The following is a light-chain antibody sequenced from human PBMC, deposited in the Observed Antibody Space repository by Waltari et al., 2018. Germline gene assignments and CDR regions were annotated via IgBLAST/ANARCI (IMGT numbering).Light chain of an antibody. Sequence: DIVMTQSPDSLAVSLGERATINCKSSQSVLYTSNNKNYLAWYQQRPGQPPKLLIRWASTRESGVPDRFSGSGSGTDLTLTITSLQAEDVSVYYYQEYYSPQLTFGGGTKVEIK. CDR3: QEYYSPQLT. J-gene: IGKJ4*01. V-gene: IGKV4-1*01. CDR2: WAS. CDR1: QSVLYTSNNKNY.